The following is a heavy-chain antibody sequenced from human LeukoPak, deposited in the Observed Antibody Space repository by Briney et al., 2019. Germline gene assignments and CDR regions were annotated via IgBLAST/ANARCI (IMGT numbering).Heavy chain of an antibody. D-gene: IGHD3-22*01. Sequence: ASVKVSCKASGYTFTNYGISWVRQAPGQGLEWMGWFSAYNTNTKYAQKFQGRVAMTTDTSTSTAYMELRSLRSDDTAVYYCARVVLDHYYDSSGYLGTLDYWGQGTLVTVSS. CDR1: GYTFTNYG. J-gene: IGHJ4*02. CDR3: ARVVLDHYYDSSGYLGTLDY. V-gene: IGHV1-18*01. CDR2: FSAYNTNT.